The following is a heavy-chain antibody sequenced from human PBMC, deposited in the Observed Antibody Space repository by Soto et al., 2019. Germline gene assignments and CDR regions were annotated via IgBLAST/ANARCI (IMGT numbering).Heavy chain of an antibody. D-gene: IGHD3-10*01. CDR3: ARDDEYSGNGMDV. Sequence: QVELVESGGGVVQPGRSLRLSCAASEFTFSNHGMHWVRQAPGKGLEWGAVILNDGSNRYDADSVKDRFTISRDNSKNTLYLQKNSLRAEDTAVYYCARDDEYSGNGMDVWGQGTTVTVS. J-gene: IGHJ6*02. V-gene: IGHV3-33*01. CDR1: EFTFSNHG. CDR2: ILNDGSNR.